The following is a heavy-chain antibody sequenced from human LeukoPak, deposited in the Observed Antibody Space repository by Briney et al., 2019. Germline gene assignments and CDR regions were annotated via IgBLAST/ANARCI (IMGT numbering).Heavy chain of an antibody. CDR3: ARASGADYGDSAAGFDP. J-gene: IGHJ5*02. CDR2: IYHSGST. Sequence: PSGTLSLTCAVSGGSISSSNWWSWVRQPPGKGLEWIGEIYHSGSTNYNPSLKSRVTISVDKSKNRFSLKLSSVTAADTAVYYCARASGADYGDSAAGFDPWGQGTLVTVSS. D-gene: IGHD4-17*01. V-gene: IGHV4-4*02. CDR1: GGSISSSNW.